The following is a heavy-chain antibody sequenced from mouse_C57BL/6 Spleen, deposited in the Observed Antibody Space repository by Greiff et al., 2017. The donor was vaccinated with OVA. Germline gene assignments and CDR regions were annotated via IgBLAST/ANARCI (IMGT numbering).Heavy chain of an antibody. Sequence: VQLQQSGAELVRPGVSVKLSCTASGFNIKDDYMHWVKQRPEQGLEWIGWIDPENGDTEYASKFQGKATITADTSSNTAYLQLSSLTSEDTAVYYCTTFDYGGYFDVWGTGTTVTVSS. D-gene: IGHD2-4*01. CDR3: TTFDYGGYFDV. J-gene: IGHJ1*03. V-gene: IGHV14-4*01. CDR1: GFNIKDDY. CDR2: IDPENGDT.